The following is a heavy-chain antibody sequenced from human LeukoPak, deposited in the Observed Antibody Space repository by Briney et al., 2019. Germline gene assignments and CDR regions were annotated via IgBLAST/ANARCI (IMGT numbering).Heavy chain of an antibody. D-gene: IGHD6-19*01. Sequence: GGSLRLSCAASGFTFSNYGMHWVRQAPGKGLEWVTIISFDGSNRYYADSVKGRFTISRDNSKNTLYLQMNSLRAEDTAVYYCAKDLGSGHTYYFDYWGQGTLVTVSS. J-gene: IGHJ4*02. CDR2: ISFDGSNR. CDR1: GFTFSNYG. CDR3: AKDLGSGHTYYFDY. V-gene: IGHV3-30*18.